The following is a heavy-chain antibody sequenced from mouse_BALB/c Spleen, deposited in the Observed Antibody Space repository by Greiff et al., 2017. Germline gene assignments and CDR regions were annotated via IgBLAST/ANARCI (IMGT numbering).Heavy chain of an antibody. CDR2: IYPGSGST. CDR3: SRGYYDYDAAMDY. D-gene: IGHD2-4*01. V-gene: IGHV1S22*01. CDR1: GYTFTSYW. Sequence: LQQPGSELVRPGASVKLSCKASGYTFTSYWMHWVKQRHGQGLEWIGNIYPGSGSTNYDEKFKSKGTLTVDTSSSTAYMHLSSLTSEDSAVYYCSRGYYDYDAAMDYWGQGTSVTVSS. J-gene: IGHJ4*01.